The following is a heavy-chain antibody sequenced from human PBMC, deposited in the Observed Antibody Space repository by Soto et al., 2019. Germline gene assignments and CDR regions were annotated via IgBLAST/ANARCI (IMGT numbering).Heavy chain of an antibody. V-gene: IGHV1-69*02. J-gene: IGHJ3*02. D-gene: IGHD4-17*01. CDR2: IIPILGIA. CDR3: AREDYGDYEGSASDI. CDR1: GGTFSSYT. Sequence: QVQLVQSGAEVKKPGSSVKVSCKASGGTFSSYTISWVRQAPGQGLEWMGRIIPILGIANYAQKFQGRVTITADKSTSTAYMELSSLRSEDTAVYYCAREDYGDYEGSASDIWGQGTMVTVSS.